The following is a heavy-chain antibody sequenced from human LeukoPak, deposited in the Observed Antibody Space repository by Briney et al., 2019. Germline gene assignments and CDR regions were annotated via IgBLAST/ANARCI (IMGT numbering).Heavy chain of an antibody. J-gene: IGHJ3*02. CDR2: IYPGDSDT. D-gene: IGHD2-2*02. CDR1: GYSFTSYW. CDR3: ARNHHYCSSTSCYIGDAFDI. V-gene: IGHV5-51*01. Sequence: GESLKISCKGSGYSFTSYWIGWVRQMPGKGLEWMGIIYPGDSDTRYSPSFQGQVTISADKSICTAYLQWSSLKASDTAMYYCARNHHYCSSTSCYIGDAFDIWGQGTMVTVSS.